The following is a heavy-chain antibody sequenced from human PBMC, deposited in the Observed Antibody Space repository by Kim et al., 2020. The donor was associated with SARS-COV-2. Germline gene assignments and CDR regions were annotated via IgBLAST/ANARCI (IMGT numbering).Heavy chain of an antibody. J-gene: IGHJ6*02. V-gene: IGHV3-30*07. CDR2: KK. CDR3: ARERDYGMDV. Sequence: KKNQAAPVKGRFTNPGDNSKNTLDLQMNSLGAEDTAVYYCARERDYGMDVWGQGTTVTVSS.